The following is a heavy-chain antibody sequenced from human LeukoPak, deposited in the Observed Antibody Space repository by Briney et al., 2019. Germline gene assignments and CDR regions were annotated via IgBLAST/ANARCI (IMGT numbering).Heavy chain of an antibody. CDR1: GFTSSSYE. V-gene: IGHV3-48*03. Sequence: GGSLRLSCAASGFTSSSYEMNWVRQAPGEGLEWGSYISSSGSTIYYADSVKGRFTISRDNAKNSLYLEMISLRAEDTAVYYCARDDILTGYYGMDVWGQGPTVTVSS. CDR3: ARDDILTGYYGMDV. CDR2: ISSSGSTI. D-gene: IGHD3-9*01. J-gene: IGHJ6*02.